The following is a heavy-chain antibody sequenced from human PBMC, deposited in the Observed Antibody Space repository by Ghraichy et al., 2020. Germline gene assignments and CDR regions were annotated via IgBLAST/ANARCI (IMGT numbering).Heavy chain of an antibody. V-gene: IGHV3-48*02. Sequence: GGSLRLSCAASGFAFTIQSMNWVRQAPGKGLEWVSFISRSSNSIYYADSVKGRFTISRDNAKASLYLQMNSLRDEDTAVYYCARDRGGSGCELDYWGQGTLVTVSS. D-gene: IGHD5-12*01. CDR3: ARDRGGSGCELDY. J-gene: IGHJ4*02. CDR2: ISRSSNSI. CDR1: GFAFTIQS.